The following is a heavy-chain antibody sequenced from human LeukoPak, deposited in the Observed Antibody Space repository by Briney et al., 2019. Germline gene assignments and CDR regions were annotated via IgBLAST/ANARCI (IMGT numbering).Heavy chain of an antibody. CDR1: GGSISSYY. CDR3: ATFGSGTFYDLDY. D-gene: IGHD3-10*01. CDR2: IHYTGST. Sequence: SETLSLTCTVSGGSISSYYWSWIRQSPGKGLECIGYIHYTGSTNYNPPLKSRVTMSVDTSKNQFSLRLSSVSAADTAVYYCATFGSGTFYDLDYWGQGTLVTVSS. V-gene: IGHV4-59*08. J-gene: IGHJ4*02.